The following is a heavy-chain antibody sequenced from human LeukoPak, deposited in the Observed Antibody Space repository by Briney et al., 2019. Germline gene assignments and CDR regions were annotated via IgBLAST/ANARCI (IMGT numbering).Heavy chain of an antibody. D-gene: IGHD3-10*01. CDR2: IYYSGST. Sequence: PSETLSLTCTVSGGSISSYYWSWIRQPPGKGLEWIGYIYYSGSTNYNPSLKSRVTISVDTSKNQFSLKLSSVTAADTAVYYCASDSSQHRGAGYYYYYMDVWGKGTTVTVSS. CDR1: GGSISSYY. V-gene: IGHV4-59*01. CDR3: ASDSSQHRGAGYYYYYMDV. J-gene: IGHJ6*03.